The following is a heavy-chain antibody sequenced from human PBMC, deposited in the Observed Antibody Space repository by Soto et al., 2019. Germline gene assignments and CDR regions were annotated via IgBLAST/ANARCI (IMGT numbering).Heavy chain of an antibody. Sequence: QVQLVESGGGVVQPGRSLRLSCAASGFTFSSYGMHWVRQAPGKGLEWVAVIWYDGSNKYYADSVKGRFTISRDNSKNTLYLQMNSLRAEDTAVYYCARRGFGELFDYWGQGTLVTVSS. D-gene: IGHD3-10*01. V-gene: IGHV3-33*01. CDR1: GFTFSSYG. CDR3: ARRGFGELFDY. J-gene: IGHJ4*02. CDR2: IWYDGSNK.